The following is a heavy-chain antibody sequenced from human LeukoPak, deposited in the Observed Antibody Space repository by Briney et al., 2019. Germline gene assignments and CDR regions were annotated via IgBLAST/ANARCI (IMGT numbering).Heavy chain of an antibody. CDR1: GFTFSSYS. Sequence: GGSLRLSCAASGFTFSSYSMNWDRQAPGKGLEWVSSISSSSSYIYYADSVKGRFTISRDNAKNSLYLQMNSLRAEDTAVYYCARDMSIAAAGTHRGDYWGQGTLVTVSS. CDR2: ISSSSSYI. J-gene: IGHJ4*02. V-gene: IGHV3-21*01. D-gene: IGHD6-13*01. CDR3: ARDMSIAAAGTHRGDY.